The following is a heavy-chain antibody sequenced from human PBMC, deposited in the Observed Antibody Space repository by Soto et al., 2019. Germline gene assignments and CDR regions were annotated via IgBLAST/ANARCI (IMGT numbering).Heavy chain of an antibody. CDR3: TKDSEAAIGIVHFDY. Sequence: PGGSLRLSCAASGFTFSNAWINWVRQAPGKGLEWVGRIKSKTDGGTTDFAAPVKGRFAISRDDSKNMVYLQMNSLKTEDTAVYYCTKDSEAAIGIVHFDYWGQGTLVTVSS. V-gene: IGHV3-15*07. D-gene: IGHD1-26*01. J-gene: IGHJ4*02. CDR2: IKSKTDGGTT. CDR1: GFTFSNAW.